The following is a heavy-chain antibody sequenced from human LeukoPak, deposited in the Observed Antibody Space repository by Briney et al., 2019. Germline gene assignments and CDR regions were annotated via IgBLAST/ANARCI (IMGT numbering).Heavy chain of an antibody. V-gene: IGHV4-59*01. J-gene: IGHJ4*02. Sequence: PSETLSLTCTVSGASMSTYYWSWIRQPPGKGLEWIAYIYHSGSTNYNPSLKSRVTISVDTSKNQFSLKLNSVTAADTALYYCARTRYYYNSRSYGAPYYFDYWGQGTLVTVSS. CDR3: ARTRYYYNSRSYGAPYYFDY. CDR2: IYHSGST. CDR1: GASMSTYY. D-gene: IGHD3-10*01.